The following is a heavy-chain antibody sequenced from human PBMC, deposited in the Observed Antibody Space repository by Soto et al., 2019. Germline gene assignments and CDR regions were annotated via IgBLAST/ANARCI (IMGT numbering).Heavy chain of an antibody. V-gene: IGHV3-33*08. J-gene: IGHJ4*02. CDR3: ARDVRSRYLES. Sequence: GGSLRLTCAASGCIYISDGRHWVRQAPGKGLEWVAVIWYDGSNKYYADSVKGRFTISRDNSKNILYLQMNSLRAEDTAVYYCARDVRSRYLESWGQGTLVTVSS. CDR1: GCIYISDG. CDR2: IWYDGSNK.